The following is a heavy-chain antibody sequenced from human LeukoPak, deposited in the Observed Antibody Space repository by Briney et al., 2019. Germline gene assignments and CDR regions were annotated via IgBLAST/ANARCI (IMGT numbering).Heavy chain of an antibody. V-gene: IGHV3-48*01. J-gene: IGHJ4*02. Sequence: GGSLRLSCAASGFTFSSYSMNWVRQAPGKGLEWVSYISSSSSTIYYADSVKGRFTISRDNAKNSLYLQMNSLRAEDTAVYYCARDPKTYGDPIDYWGQGTLVTVSS. CDR2: ISSSSSTI. CDR1: GFTFSSYS. D-gene: IGHD4-17*01. CDR3: ARDPKTYGDPIDY.